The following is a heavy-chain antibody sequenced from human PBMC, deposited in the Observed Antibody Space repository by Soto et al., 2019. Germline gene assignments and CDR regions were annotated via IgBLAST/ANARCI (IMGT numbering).Heavy chain of an antibody. CDR3: LNIPHY. Sequence: HVQLVQSGAEVKKPGSSVKVSCKASGGTFSSYTITWVRQVPGQGLEWMGRIIPILGIANYALKFQGRVTITADKSNSTAYMELSSLRSEDAAVYYCLNIPHYWGQGTLVPVSS. CDR1: GGTFSSYT. V-gene: IGHV1-69*02. J-gene: IGHJ4*02. CDR2: IIPILGIA.